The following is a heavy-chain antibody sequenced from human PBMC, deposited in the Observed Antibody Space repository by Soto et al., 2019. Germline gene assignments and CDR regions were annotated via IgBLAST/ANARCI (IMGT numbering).Heavy chain of an antibody. V-gene: IGHV1-69*13. CDR1: VGTVRSYS. Sequence: SVKVSFKASVGTVRSYSISWVRHSPGQVLEWMGGIIPIFGTANYSQNFQCRVTITADESTSTAYMELSSLRSEDTAVYYCASSPGSSWYSFDYWGQGTLVTVSS. CDR2: IIPIFGTA. D-gene: IGHD6-13*01. J-gene: IGHJ4*02. CDR3: ASSPGSSWYSFDY.